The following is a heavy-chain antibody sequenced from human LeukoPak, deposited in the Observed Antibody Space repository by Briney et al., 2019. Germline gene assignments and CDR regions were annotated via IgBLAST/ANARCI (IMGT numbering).Heavy chain of an antibody. Sequence: PGGSLRLSCAASGFTFSSYGLHWVRQDPGKGLEWVAFIRYDGSNKYYADSVKGRFTISRDNSKNTLYLQMNSLRAEDTAVYYCATLMSGSYSLAYWGQGTLVTVSS. D-gene: IGHD1-26*01. CDR2: IRYDGSNK. CDR1: GFTFSSYG. CDR3: ATLMSGSYSLAY. J-gene: IGHJ4*02. V-gene: IGHV3-30*02.